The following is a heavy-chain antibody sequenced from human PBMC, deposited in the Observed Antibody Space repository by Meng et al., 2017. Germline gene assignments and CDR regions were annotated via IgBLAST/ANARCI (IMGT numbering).Heavy chain of an antibody. V-gene: IGHV3-74*01. Sequence: GESLKISCAASGFTFSSYWMHWARQAPGKGLVWVSRINSDGNSTSYADSVKGRFTISRDNAKNTLYLQMNSLRAEDTAVYYCARDLRRITIFGVVTSYYYYGMEVWGQGTTVTVSS. D-gene: IGHD3-3*01. CDR2: INSDGNST. CDR1: GFTFSSYW. J-gene: IGHJ6*02. CDR3: ARDLRRITIFGVVTSYYYYGMEV.